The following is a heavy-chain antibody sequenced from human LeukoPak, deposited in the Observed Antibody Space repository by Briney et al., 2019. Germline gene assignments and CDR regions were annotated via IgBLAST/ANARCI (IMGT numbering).Heavy chain of an antibody. J-gene: IGHJ3*02. CDR1: GFTFSSYS. V-gene: IGHV3-21*01. CDR2: ISSSSSYI. D-gene: IGHD6-13*01. CDR3: ARDSDSSSWYVRAFDI. Sequence: GGSLRLSCAASGFTFSSYSMNWVRQAAGKGLEWGSSISSSSSYIYYADSVKGRFTISRDNAKNSLYLQMNRLRAQDTAVYYCARDSDSSSWYVRAFDIWGQGTMVTVSS.